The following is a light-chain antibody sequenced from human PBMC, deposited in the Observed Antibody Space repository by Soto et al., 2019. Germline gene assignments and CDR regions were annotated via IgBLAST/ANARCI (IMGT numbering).Light chain of an antibody. Sequence: EIVMTQSPATLSVSPGERATLSCRASQSVSSNLAWYQQKPGQAPRLLIYGVSTGATGIPDRFSGSGSGTEFTLTISSLQPDDFAVYYCQQRSNWPPPITFGQGTRLEIK. J-gene: IGKJ5*01. CDR1: QSVSSN. V-gene: IGKV3D-15*01. CDR2: GVS. CDR3: QQRSNWPPPIT.